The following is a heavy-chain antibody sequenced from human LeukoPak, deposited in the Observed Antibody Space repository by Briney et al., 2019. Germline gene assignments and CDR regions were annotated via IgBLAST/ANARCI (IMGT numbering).Heavy chain of an antibody. CDR3: AKDFGQGDYYYYGMDV. CDR2: ISNDGSNI. Sequence: GGSLRLSCAASGFIFSNYGMLWVRQAPGKGLEWVAVISNDGSNIYYGDSVKGRFTISRDNSKDALYLQMNSLRAEDTAVYYCAKDFGQGDYYYYGMDVWGQGTTVTVSS. CDR1: GFIFSNYG. V-gene: IGHV3-30*18. D-gene: IGHD3-16*01. J-gene: IGHJ6*02.